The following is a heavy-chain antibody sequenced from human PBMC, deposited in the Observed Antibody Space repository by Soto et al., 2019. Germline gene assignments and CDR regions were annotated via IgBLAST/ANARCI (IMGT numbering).Heavy chain of an antibody. D-gene: IGHD3-10*01. Sequence: SETLSLTCTVSGGSINSYYWSWIRQPPGKGLEWIGNIHYGGTTYYNPSLKSRVTISVDRSKNQFSLKLSSVTAADTAVYYCARGLGPWGQGTLVTVSS. J-gene: IGHJ5*02. CDR1: GGSINSYY. V-gene: IGHV4-59*12. CDR2: IHYGGTT. CDR3: ARGLGP.